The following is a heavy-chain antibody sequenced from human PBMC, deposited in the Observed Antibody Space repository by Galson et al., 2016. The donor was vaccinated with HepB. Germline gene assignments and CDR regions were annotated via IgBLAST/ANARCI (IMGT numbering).Heavy chain of an antibody. V-gene: IGHV3-9*01. D-gene: IGHD4-17*01. CDR2: ISWNSGYV. Sequence: SLRLSCAASGFTFNNYAMHWVRQAPGKGLEWVSGISWNSGYVGYADSVKGRFTISRDNAKNSLYLQMNSLRAEDTAFYYCAKDDYGDYGAVDYWGQGTLLTVSS. J-gene: IGHJ4*02. CDR3: AKDDYGDYGAVDY. CDR1: GFTFNNYA.